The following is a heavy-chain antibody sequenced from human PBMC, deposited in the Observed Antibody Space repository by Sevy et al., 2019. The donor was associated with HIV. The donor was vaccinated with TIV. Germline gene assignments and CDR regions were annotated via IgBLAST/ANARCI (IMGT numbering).Heavy chain of an antibody. CDR3: ARGDLDRSGYYSGY. V-gene: IGHV3-11*01. CDR2: SSSTGSTI. Sequence: GGSLRLSCAASGFTFSAYYMTWIRQAPGKGLEWVSYSSSTGSTIYYADSVKGRFTISRDNAENSLYLQMNSLRAEDTAVYYCARGDLDRSGYYSGYWGQGTLVTVSS. J-gene: IGHJ4*02. D-gene: IGHD3-22*01. CDR1: GFTFSAYY.